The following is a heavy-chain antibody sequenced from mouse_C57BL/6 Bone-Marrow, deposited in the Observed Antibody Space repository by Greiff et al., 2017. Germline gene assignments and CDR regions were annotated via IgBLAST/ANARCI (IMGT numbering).Heavy chain of an antibody. Sequence: EVQLVESGGDLVKPGGSLKLSCAASGFTFSSYGMSWVRQTPDKRLEWVATISSGGSYTYYPDSVKGRFTISRDNAKNTLYLQMSSLKSEDTAMYYCARHEDYGSSWGDYAMDYWGQGTSVTVSS. J-gene: IGHJ4*01. CDR3: ARHEDYGSSWGDYAMDY. V-gene: IGHV5-6*01. D-gene: IGHD1-1*01. CDR2: ISSGGSYT. CDR1: GFTFSSYG.